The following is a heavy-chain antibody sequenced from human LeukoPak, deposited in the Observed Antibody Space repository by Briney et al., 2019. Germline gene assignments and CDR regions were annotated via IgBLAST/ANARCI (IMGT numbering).Heavy chain of an antibody. V-gene: IGHV3-23*01. D-gene: IGHD6-13*01. J-gene: IGHJ4*02. CDR3: AKGPPRPTIAAAEFEY. CDR1: GFTFSSYA. Sequence: GGSLRLSCVASGFTFSSYAMSWVRQAPGKGLEWVSAISFSGGSTYYADFLKGRSTISRDNSNNTLSLQMNSLRADDTAVYYCAKGPPRPTIAAAEFEYWGQGTLVTVSA. CDR2: ISFSGGST.